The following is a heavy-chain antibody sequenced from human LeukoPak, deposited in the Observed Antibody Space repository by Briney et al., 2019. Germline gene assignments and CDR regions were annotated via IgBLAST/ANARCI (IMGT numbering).Heavy chain of an antibody. D-gene: IGHD4-17*01. V-gene: IGHV4-39*07. J-gene: IGHJ5*02. CDR2: IYYSGST. CDR3: AGYDYGWFDP. CDR1: GGSISSSSYY. Sequence: SETLSLTCTVSGGSISSSSYYWGWIRQPPGKGLEWIGSIYYSGSTYYDPSLKSRVTISVDKSKNQFSLKLSSVTAADTAVYYCAGYDYGWFDPWGQGTLVTVSS.